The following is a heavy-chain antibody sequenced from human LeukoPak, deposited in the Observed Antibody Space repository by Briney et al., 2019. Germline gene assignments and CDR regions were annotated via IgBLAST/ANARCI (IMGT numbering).Heavy chain of an antibody. CDR2: IYHSGST. CDR3: ARIRVVVPADYFDY. V-gene: IGHV4-4*02. CDR1: GGSISSSNW. D-gene: IGHD2-2*01. J-gene: IGHJ4*02. Sequence: SETLSLTCAVSGGSISSSNWWSWVRQPPGKGLEWIGEIYHSGSTNYNPSLKSRVTISVDTSKNQFSLKLSSVTAADAAVYYCARIRVVVPADYFDYWGQGTLVTVSS.